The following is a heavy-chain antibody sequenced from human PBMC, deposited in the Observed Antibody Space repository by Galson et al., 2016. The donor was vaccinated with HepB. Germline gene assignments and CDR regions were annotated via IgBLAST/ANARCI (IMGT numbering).Heavy chain of an antibody. CDR2: IYDTGST. V-gene: IGHV4-59*12. CDR3: AREAVATFNGDFDY. Sequence: ETLSLTCTVSGGSISSYYWSWIRQPPGKGLEWIGYIYDTGSTIYNPSLKSRVTISVDTSKNQFSLNLRAEDTAIYYCAREAVATFNGDFDYWGQGTLVTVSS. D-gene: IGHD5-12*01. J-gene: IGHJ4*02. CDR1: GGSISSYY.